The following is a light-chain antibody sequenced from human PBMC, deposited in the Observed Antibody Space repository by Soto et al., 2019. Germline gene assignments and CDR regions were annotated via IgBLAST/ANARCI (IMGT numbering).Light chain of an antibody. Sequence: DIVMTQSPLSLPVTPGEPASISCRSSQSLLHSNGYNYLDWYLQKPGQSPQLLIYLGSNRASGGPDRFSVSGSGTDFTLRISRVEAEDVGVYYCMQVLQTFFVGGTMVEIK. J-gene: IGKJ4*01. CDR3: MQVLQTF. CDR2: LGS. CDR1: QSLLHSNGYNY. V-gene: IGKV2-28*01.